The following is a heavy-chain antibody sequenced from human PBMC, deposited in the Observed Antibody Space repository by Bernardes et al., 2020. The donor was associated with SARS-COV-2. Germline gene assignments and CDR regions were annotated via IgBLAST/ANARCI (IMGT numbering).Heavy chain of an antibody. CDR1: GYTLTELS. Sequence: ASVKVSCKVSGYTLTELSLHWVRQAPGKGLEWMGGFDPEDGETIYAQKFQGRVTMTEDTSTDTAYMELSSLRSEDTAVYYCATRYSSGWYAFDIWGQGTMVTVSS. J-gene: IGHJ3*02. V-gene: IGHV1-24*01. D-gene: IGHD6-19*01. CDR3: ATRYSSGWYAFDI. CDR2: FDPEDGET.